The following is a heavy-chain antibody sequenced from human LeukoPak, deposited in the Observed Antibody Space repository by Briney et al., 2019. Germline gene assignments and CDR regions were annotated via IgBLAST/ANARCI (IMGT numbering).Heavy chain of an antibody. CDR2: IKQDGSEK. D-gene: IGHD2-2*01. CDR3: AKEEGWGVVPAAINY. J-gene: IGHJ4*02. Sequence: PGGSLRLSCAASGFTFSSYWMSWVRQAPGKGLEWVANIKQDGSEKYYVDSVKGRFTISRDNAKNSLYLQMNSLRAEDTAVYYCAKEEGWGVVPAAINYWGQGTLVTVSS. CDR1: GFTFSSYW. V-gene: IGHV3-7*01.